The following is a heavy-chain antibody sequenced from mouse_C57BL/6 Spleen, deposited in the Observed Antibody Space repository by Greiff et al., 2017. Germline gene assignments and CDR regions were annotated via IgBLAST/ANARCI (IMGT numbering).Heavy chain of an antibody. CDR2: IDPENGDT. D-gene: IGHD2-1*01. J-gene: IGHJ4*01. CDR1: GFNINDDY. Sequence: EVKLMESGAELVRPGASVKLSCTASGFNINDDYMHWVKQRPEQGLEWIGWIDPENGDTEYASKFQGKATITADTYSNTAYLQLSSLTSEDTAVYYCTTRVYYGPPYWGQGTSVTVSS. V-gene: IGHV14-4*01. CDR3: TTRVYYGPPY.